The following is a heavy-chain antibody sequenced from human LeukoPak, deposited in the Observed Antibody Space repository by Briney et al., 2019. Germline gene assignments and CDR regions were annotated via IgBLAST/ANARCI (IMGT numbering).Heavy chain of an antibody. Sequence: SETLSLTCAVYGGSFSGYYWSWIRQPPGKGLEWIGYMHHSGSTKHNPYLKSRVTISVDTSKSQFSLKLSSVTAADTAVFYCARHAAVEGSSGWSPLWWFDPWGQGTLVTVSS. D-gene: IGHD6-19*01. CDR3: ARHAAVEGSSGWSPLWWFDP. J-gene: IGHJ5*02. V-gene: IGHV4-59*08. CDR2: MHHSGST. CDR1: GGSFSGYY.